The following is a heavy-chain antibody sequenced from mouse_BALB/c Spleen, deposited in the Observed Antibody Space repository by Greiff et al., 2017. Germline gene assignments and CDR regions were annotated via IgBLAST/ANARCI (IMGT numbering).Heavy chain of an antibody. V-gene: IGHV2-9*02. J-gene: IGHJ4*01. D-gene: IGHD1-1*01. CDR3: ARDKDYYGSSWDAMDY. CDR2: IWAGGST. Sequence: QVQLKESGSGLVAPSQSLSITCTVSGFSLTSYGVHWVRQPPGKGLEWLGVIWAGGSTNYNSALMSRLSISKDNSKSQVFLKMNSLQTDDTAMYYCARDKDYYGSSWDAMDYWGQGTSVTVSS. CDR1: GFSLTSYG.